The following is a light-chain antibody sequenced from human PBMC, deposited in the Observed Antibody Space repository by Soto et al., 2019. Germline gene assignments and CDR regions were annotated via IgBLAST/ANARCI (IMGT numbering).Light chain of an antibody. V-gene: IGKV1-27*01. Sequence: DIQLTQSPSSLSASVGDRVTITCRTSQGISNYLAWYQQNPGKVPKLLIYGASTLQPGVASRFSGSGSGADFTLTISSLQPEDVATYYCQKYDGAPRTCGQGARWIS. CDR2: GAS. CDR1: QGISNY. CDR3: QKYDGAPRT. J-gene: IGKJ1*01.